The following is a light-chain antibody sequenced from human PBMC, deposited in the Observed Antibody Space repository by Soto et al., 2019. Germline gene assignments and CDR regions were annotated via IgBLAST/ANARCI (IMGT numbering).Light chain of an antibody. CDR1: QSVGTK. CDR2: GAS. CDR3: QHSNSYSEA. Sequence: IVMTQSPATLSVSPGERANLSCRASQSVGTKLAWYQQTPGQAPRLLIYGASNRATGVPARISGSLSGTEVTHTIASLQSEDFATYYCQHSNSYSEAFGQGTKVELQ. V-gene: IGKV3-15*01. J-gene: IGKJ1*01.